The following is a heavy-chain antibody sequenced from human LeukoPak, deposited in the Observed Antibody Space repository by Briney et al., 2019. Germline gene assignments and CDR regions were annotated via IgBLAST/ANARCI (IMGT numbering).Heavy chain of an antibody. V-gene: IGHV4-39*01. CDR2: IYYSGRT. J-gene: IGHJ1*01. CDR3: ARRRYYDGSGYLE. CDR1: GDSISRSDSY. D-gene: IGHD3-22*01. Sequence: SETLSLTCSVSGDSISRSDSYWDWIRQPPGKGLEWIGTIYYSGRTYYSPSLKSRVTMSVDPSNNQFSLNLRSVTAADTALYDCARRRYYDGSGYLEWGQGTLLSVSS.